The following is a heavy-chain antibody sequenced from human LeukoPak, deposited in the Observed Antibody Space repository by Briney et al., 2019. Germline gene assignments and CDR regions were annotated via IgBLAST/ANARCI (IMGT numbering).Heavy chain of an antibody. D-gene: IGHD2-2*01. CDR1: GFTFSLYA. Sequence: PGGSLGVSCAASGFTFSLYAMNWVRQAPGKGLEWVSYINDDSSDIHYADSVKGRFTISRDNARNTLYLQLSSLRAEDTAVYYCARDTFQPGLIDSWGQGTLVTVSS. CDR3: ARDTFQPGLIDS. CDR2: INDDSSDI. J-gene: IGHJ4*02. V-gene: IGHV3-21*05.